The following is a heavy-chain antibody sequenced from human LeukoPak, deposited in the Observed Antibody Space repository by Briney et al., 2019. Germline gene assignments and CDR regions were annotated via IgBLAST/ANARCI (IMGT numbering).Heavy chain of an antibody. Sequence: ASVKVSCKASGYAFTSYNIHWVRQAPGQRPEWMGWINAGNGNTKYSQKFQGRVTITRDTSASIAHMEMSGLRSDDTAVYYCARDSESHMVWSYYGMDVWGQGTSVTVSS. D-gene: IGHD3-3*01. CDR1: GYAFTSYN. CDR3: ARDSESHMVWSYYGMDV. CDR2: INAGNGNT. J-gene: IGHJ6*02. V-gene: IGHV1-3*01.